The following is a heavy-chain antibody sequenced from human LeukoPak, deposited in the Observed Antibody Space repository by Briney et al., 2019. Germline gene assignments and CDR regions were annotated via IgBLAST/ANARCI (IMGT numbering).Heavy chain of an antibody. CDR3: ARDLRGWFYFDY. J-gene: IGHJ4*02. CDR1: GFTFSSYS. CDR2: ISSSSSYI. D-gene: IGHD6-19*01. V-gene: IGHV3-21*01. Sequence: GGSLRLSCAASGFTFSSYSMNWVRQAPGKGLEWVSSISSSSSYIYYADSVKGRFTISRDNAKNSLYLQMNSLRGEDTAVYYCARDLRGWFYFDYWGQGTLVTVSS.